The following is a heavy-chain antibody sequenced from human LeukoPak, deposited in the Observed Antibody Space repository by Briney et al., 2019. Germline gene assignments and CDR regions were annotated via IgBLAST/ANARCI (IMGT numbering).Heavy chain of an antibody. CDR1: GGSISSSGYY. Sequence: SETLSLTCTVSGGSISSSGYYWGWIRQPPGKGLEWIGSIYYSGSTYYNPSLKSRVTISVDTSKNQFSLKVSSVTAADTAVFYCARGPDSTDYGIDYWGQGTLVTVSS. D-gene: IGHD3-22*01. V-gene: IGHV4-39*01. CDR2: IYYSGST. CDR3: ARGPDSTDYGIDY. J-gene: IGHJ4*02.